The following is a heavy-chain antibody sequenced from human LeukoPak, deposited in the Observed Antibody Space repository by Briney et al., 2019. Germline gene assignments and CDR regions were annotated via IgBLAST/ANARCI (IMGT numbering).Heavy chain of an antibody. CDR3: AREEEGGTFDY. Sequence: GASVKVSCKASGYTFTSYYIHWVRQAPGQGLEWVGIIYPSVDRTSYAQKFQDRLTMTMDTSTSTVYMELSSLKDEDTAVYYCAREEEGGTFDYWGQGTLVTVYS. V-gene: IGHV1-46*01. J-gene: IGHJ4*02. CDR2: IYPSVDRT. CDR1: GYTFTSYY. D-gene: IGHD3-16*01.